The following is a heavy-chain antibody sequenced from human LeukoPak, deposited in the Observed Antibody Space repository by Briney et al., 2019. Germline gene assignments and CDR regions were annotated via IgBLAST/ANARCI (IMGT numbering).Heavy chain of an antibody. CDR2: INHSGST. J-gene: IGHJ1*01. V-gene: IGHV4-34*01. CDR3: ARGHKKSYYYDSSGYYYRSGYFQH. D-gene: IGHD3-22*01. Sequence: SETLSLTCAVYGGSFSGYYWSWIRQPPGKGLEWIGEINHSGSTNYNPSLKSRVTISVDTSKNQFSLKLSSVTAADTAVYYCARGHKKSYYYDSSGYYYRSGYFQHWGQGTLVTVSS. CDR1: GGSFSGYY.